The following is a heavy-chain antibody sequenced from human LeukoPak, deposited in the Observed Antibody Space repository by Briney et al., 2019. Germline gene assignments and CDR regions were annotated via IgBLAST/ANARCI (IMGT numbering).Heavy chain of an antibody. J-gene: IGHJ4*02. CDR2: IYYSGTT. CDR3: ARGPPVAGTPRIDY. D-gene: IGHD6-19*01. CDR1: GGFISSYY. Sequence: AETLSLTRTVSGGFISSYYWSWIRQPPGKGLEWIGYIYYSGTTNYNPSLKSRVTISIDTSQNQFSLRLSSVTAADTAVYYCARGPPVAGTPRIDYWGQGTLVTVS. V-gene: IGHV4-59*01.